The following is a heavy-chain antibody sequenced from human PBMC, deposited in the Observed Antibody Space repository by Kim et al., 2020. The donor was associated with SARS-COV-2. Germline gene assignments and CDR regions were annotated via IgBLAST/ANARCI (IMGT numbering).Heavy chain of an antibody. CDR2: ISAYNGNT. V-gene: IGHV1-18*04. Sequence: ASVKVSCKASGYTFTSYGISWVRQAPGQGLEWMGWISAYNGNTNYAQKLQGRVTMTTDTSTSTAYMELRSLRSDDTAVYYCARDQAGGPWFGELFARYQSPYYYYYGMDVWGQGTTVTVSS. J-gene: IGHJ6*02. D-gene: IGHD3-10*01. CDR1: GYTFTSYG. CDR3: ARDQAGGPWFGELFARYQSPYYYYYGMDV.